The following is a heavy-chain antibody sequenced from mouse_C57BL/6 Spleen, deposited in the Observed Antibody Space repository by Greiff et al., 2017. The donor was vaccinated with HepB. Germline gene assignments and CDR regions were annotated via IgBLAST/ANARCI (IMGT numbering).Heavy chain of an antibody. CDR2: IHPNSGST. Sequence: QVQLQQPGAELVKPGASVKLSCKASGYTFTSYWMHWVKQRPGQGLEWIGMIHPNSGSTNYNEKFKSKATLTVDKSSSTAYMQLSSLTSEDSAVYYCARCLLANWNYAMDYWGQGTSVTVSS. V-gene: IGHV1-64*01. CDR3: ARCLLANWNYAMDY. CDR1: GYTFTSYW. J-gene: IGHJ4*01. D-gene: IGHD4-1*01.